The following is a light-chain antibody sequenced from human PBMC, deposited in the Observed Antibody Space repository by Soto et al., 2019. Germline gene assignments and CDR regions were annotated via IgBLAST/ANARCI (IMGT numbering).Light chain of an antibody. CDR2: EVS. J-gene: IGLJ1*01. CDR1: SSDVGRYNY. V-gene: IGLV2-8*01. Sequence: QSVLTQPPSASGSPGQSVTISCTGTSSDVGRYNYVSWYQQHPGKAPKLIIYEVSKRPSGVPDRFSGSKSGNTASLTVSGLQAEDEGDYYCTSYAGSNTYVFGTGTKLTVL. CDR3: TSYAGSNTYV.